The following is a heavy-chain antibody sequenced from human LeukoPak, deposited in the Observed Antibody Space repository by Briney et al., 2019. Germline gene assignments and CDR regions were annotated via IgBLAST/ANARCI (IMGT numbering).Heavy chain of an antibody. D-gene: IGHD4-23*01. CDR1: GGTFSSYA. CDR3: AREPYGGNPNFDY. V-gene: IGHV1-69*05. J-gene: IGHJ4*02. CDR2: IIPIFGTA. Sequence: SVKVSCKASGGTFSSYAISWARQAPGLGLEWMGRIIPIFGTANYAQKFQGRVTITTDESTSTAYMELSGLRSEDTAVYYCAREPYGGNPNFDYWGQGTLVTVSS.